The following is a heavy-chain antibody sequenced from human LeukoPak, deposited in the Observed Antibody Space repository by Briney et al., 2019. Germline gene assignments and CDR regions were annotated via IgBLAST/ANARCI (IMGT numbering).Heavy chain of an antibody. CDR3: ARENGFDFDY. CDR2: IYYSGST. D-gene: IGHD2-8*01. J-gene: IGHJ4*02. Sequence: PSETLSLTCTVSGGSIRGGDFYWSWLRQPPGMGLEWNGYIYYSGSTYYNPSLKTRVTISVDTSKNQFSLTLSSVTAADTAVYSCARENGFDFDYWGQGTLVTVSS. CDR1: GGSIRGGDFY. V-gene: IGHV4-31*03.